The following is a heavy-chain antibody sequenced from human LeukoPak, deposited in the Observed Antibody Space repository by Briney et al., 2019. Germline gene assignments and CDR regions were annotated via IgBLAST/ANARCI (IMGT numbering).Heavy chain of an antibody. J-gene: IGHJ3*02. V-gene: IGHV3-48*04. Sequence: RPGGSLRLSCAASGFIVSGNFMNWVRQAPGKGLEWVSYISSSGSTIYYADSVKGRFTISRDNAKNSLYLQMNSLRAEDTAVYYCARDWSYYGSGTIDDAFDIWGQGTMVTVSS. D-gene: IGHD3-10*01. CDR3: ARDWSYYGSGTIDDAFDI. CDR1: GFIVSGNF. CDR2: ISSSGSTI.